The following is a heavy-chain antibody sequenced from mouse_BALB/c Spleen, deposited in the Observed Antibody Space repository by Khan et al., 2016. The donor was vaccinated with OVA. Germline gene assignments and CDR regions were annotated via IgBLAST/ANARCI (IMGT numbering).Heavy chain of an antibody. CDR2: IWAGGST. Sequence: VQLQESGPGLVAPSHSLSITCTVSGFSLTSHGVHWVRQPPGKGLEWLGVIWAGGSTNYNSALMSRLSISKDSSKSQVFLKMNSLQTDDTAMYYCARNREPDYFDYWGQGTTLTVSS. CDR3: ARNREPDYFDY. V-gene: IGHV2-9*02. CDR1: GFSLTSHG. J-gene: IGHJ2*01.